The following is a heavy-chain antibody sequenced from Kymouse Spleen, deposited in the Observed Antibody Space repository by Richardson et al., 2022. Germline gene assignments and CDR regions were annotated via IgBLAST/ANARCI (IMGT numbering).Heavy chain of an antibody. J-gene: IGHJ5*02. CDR1: GGSFSGYY. CDR2: INHSGST. CDR3: ARDDILTGYSFDP. V-gene: IGHV4-34*01. D-gene: IGHD3-9*01. Sequence: QVQLQQWGAGLLKPSETLSLTCAVYGGSFSGYYWSWIRQPPGKGLEWIGEINHSGSTNYNPSLKSRVTISVDTSKNQFSLKLSSVTAADTAVYYCARDDILTGYSFDPWGQGTLVTVSS.